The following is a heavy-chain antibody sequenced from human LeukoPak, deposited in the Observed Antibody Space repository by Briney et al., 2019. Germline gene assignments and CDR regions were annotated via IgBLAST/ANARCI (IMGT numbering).Heavy chain of an antibody. J-gene: IGHJ3*02. Sequence: SETLSLTCTVSGGSISSYYWSWIRQPAGKGLEWIGRVYTDGTTSYNPSLKSRVTMSVDTSKNQFSLNLNSVTAADTAMYYCARDKNQAATSDAFDIWGQGTMVTVSS. CDR3: ARDKNQAATSDAFDI. V-gene: IGHV4-4*07. CDR2: VYTDGTT. D-gene: IGHD2-15*01. CDR1: GGSISSYY.